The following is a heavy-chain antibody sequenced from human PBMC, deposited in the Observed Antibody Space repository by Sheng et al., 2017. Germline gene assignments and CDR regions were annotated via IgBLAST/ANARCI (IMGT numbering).Heavy chain of an antibody. CDR1: GGSISSYY. J-gene: IGHJ6*03. D-gene: IGHD7-27*01. CDR3: ARETGDPYYYYMDV. Sequence: QVQLQESGPGLVKPSETLSLTCTVSGGSISSYYWSWIRQPPGKGLEWIGYIYYSGSTNYNPLLKSRVTISVDTSKNQFSLKLSSVTAADTAVYYCARETGDPYYYYMDVWGQGTTVTVSS. CDR2: IYYSGST. V-gene: IGHV4-59*12.